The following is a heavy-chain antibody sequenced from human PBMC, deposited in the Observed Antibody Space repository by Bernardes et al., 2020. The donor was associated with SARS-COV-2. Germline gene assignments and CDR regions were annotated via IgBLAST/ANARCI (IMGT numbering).Heavy chain of an antibody. Sequence: GGSLRLSCAASGFTFSSYGMHWVRQAPGKGLEWVAVIWYDGSNKYYADSVKGRFTISRDNSKNTLYLQMNSLRAEDTAVYYCARTYCSSTSCHKFDYWGQGTLVTVSS. D-gene: IGHD2-2*01. CDR1: GFTFSSYG. V-gene: IGHV3-33*01. J-gene: IGHJ4*02. CDR3: ARTYCSSTSCHKFDY. CDR2: IWYDGSNK.